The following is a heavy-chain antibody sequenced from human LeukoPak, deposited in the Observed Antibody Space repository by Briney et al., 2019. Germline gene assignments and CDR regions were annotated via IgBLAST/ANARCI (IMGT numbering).Heavy chain of an antibody. CDR1: GYPFNTYD. CDR2: MNPNSGNT. D-gene: IGHD1-26*01. J-gene: IGHJ6*02. CDR3: ASEKWVKREGVYYYYGITV. V-gene: IGHV1-8*01. Sequence: ASVKVSCKASGYPFNTYDIYWVRQATGQGLGWMGWMNPNSGNTNCAQKFKGRVTMTRDTAMGTAYMELSSLTSEDTAVYYCASEKWVKREGVYYYYGITVWGQGTTVTVSS.